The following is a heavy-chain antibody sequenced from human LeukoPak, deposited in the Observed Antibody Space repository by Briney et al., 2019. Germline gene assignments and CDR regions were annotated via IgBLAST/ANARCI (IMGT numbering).Heavy chain of an antibody. CDR3: ARDGYDSSGYYPDY. Sequence: GGSLRLTCAASGFTFSSYSMNWVRQAPGKGLEWVSSISSSSSYIYYADSVKGRFTISRDNAKNSLYLQMNSLRAEDTAVYCCARDGYDSSGYYPDYWGQGTLVTVSS. J-gene: IGHJ4*02. CDR2: ISSSSSYI. V-gene: IGHV3-21*01. CDR1: GFTFSSYS. D-gene: IGHD3-22*01.